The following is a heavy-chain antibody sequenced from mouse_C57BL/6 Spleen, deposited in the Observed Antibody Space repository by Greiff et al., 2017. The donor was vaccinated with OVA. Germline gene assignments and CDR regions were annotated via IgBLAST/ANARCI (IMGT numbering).Heavy chain of an antibody. V-gene: IGHV1-18*01. Sequence: VQLKESGPELVKPGASVKIPCKASGYTFTDYNMDWVKQSHGKSLEWIGDINPNNGGTIYNQKFKGKATLTVDKSTSTAYMELRSLTSEDTAVYYCERRGFRGFDYWGQGTTLTVSS. CDR1: GYTFTDYN. J-gene: IGHJ2*01. CDR2: INPNNGGT. CDR3: ERRGFRGFDY. D-gene: IGHD3-2*02.